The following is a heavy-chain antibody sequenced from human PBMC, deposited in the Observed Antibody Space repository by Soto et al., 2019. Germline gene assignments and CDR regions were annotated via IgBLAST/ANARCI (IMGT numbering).Heavy chain of an antibody. CDR1: GFTFSSYS. CDR3: ARDRTTADDY. V-gene: IGHV3-48*01. J-gene: IGHJ4*02. Sequence: EVQLVESGGGLVQPGGSLRLSCAASGFTFSSYSMTWVRQAPGKGLEWVSYISSSSSTIYYADSVKGRFTISRDNAKNSLYLTMNSLRAEDTAVYYCARDRTTADDYWGQGTLVTVSS. D-gene: IGHD4-17*01. CDR2: ISSSSSTI.